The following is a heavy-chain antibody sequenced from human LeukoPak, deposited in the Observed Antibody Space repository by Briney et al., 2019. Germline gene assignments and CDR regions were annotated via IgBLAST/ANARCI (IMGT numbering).Heavy chain of an antibody. CDR1: GFTFSSYG. CDR3: VRHTIFGVVITFDY. Sequence: PGGSLRLSCAASGFTFSSYGMHWVRQAPGKGLEWVAVISYDGSNKYYADSVKGRFTISRDNSKNTLYLQMNSLRADDTAVYYCVRHTIFGVVITFDYWGQGTLVTVSS. D-gene: IGHD3-3*01. V-gene: IGHV3-30*03. J-gene: IGHJ4*02. CDR2: ISYDGSNK.